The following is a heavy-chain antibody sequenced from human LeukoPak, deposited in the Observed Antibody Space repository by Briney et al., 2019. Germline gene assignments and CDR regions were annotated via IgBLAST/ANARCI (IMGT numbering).Heavy chain of an antibody. CDR3: AKVPTGVGSGSY. D-gene: IGHD3-10*01. CDR2: IIHDGSNK. Sequence: GGSLRHSCAASGFTFRSYGMHWVRQAPGKGLEWVAVIIHDGSNKDYADSVKGRFTISRDNSKNTLYLQMNSLRTEDTAVYYCAKVPTGVGSGSYWGQGTLVTVSS. CDR1: GFTFRSYG. V-gene: IGHV3-30*18. J-gene: IGHJ4*02.